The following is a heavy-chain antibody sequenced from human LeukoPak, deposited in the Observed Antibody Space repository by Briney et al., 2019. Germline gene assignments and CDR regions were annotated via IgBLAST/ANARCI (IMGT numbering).Heavy chain of an antibody. V-gene: IGHV4-30-4*08. Sequence: SETLSLTCTVSGGSVSSGDYYWSWIRQPPGKGLEWIGSIYYSGSTYYNPSLKSRVTISVDTSKNQFSLNLRSVTAADTAVYYCARDRYKNYYSMDVWGKGTTVTVSS. CDR3: ARDRYKNYYSMDV. J-gene: IGHJ6*04. CDR1: GGSVSSGDYY. D-gene: IGHD1-1*01. CDR2: IYYSGST.